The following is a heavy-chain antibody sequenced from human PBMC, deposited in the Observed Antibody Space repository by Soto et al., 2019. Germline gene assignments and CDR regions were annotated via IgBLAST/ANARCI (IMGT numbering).Heavy chain of an antibody. V-gene: IGHV3-23*01. J-gene: IGHJ4*02. CDR1: GFTFSSYA. Sequence: EGSLRLSCAASGFTFSSYAMSWVRQAPGKGLEWVSAISGSGGSTYYADSVKGRFTISRDNSKNTLYPQMNRLRAEATAVYYCARTHREFECWGQGTRVTVSS. CDR3: ARTHREFEC. D-gene: IGHD1-26*01. CDR2: ISGSGGST.